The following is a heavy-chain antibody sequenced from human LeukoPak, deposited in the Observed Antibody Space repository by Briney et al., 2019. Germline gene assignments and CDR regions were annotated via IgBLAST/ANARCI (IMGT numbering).Heavy chain of an antibody. CDR1: GFTFTSSA. CDR2: IVVGSGNT. V-gene: IGHV1-58*01. CDR3: AVDGSGYDDGFDY. D-gene: IGHD5-12*01. Sequence: ASVKVSCKASGFTFTSSAVQWVRQARGQRLEWIGWIVVGSGNTNYAQKFQERVTITRDMSTGTAYMELSSLRSEDTAVYYCAVDGSGYDDGFDYWGQGTLVTVSS. J-gene: IGHJ4*02.